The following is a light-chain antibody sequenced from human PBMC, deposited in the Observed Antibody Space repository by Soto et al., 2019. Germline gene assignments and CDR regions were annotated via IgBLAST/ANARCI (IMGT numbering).Light chain of an antibody. J-gene: IGKJ3*01. Sequence: EIVMTQSPATLSVSPGERATLSCRASQSVSSNLAWYQQKPGQAPRLLIYGASTRATGIPARFSGSGSGTEFTLTISSLQSEDFAVYYCQQYHNWPPLFAFGPGTKVDFK. CDR2: GAS. CDR3: QQYHNWPPLFA. CDR1: QSVSSN. V-gene: IGKV3-15*01.